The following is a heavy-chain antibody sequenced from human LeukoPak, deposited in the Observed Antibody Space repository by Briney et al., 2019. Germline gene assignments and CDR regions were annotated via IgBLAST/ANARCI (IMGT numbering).Heavy chain of an antibody. Sequence: GGSLRLSCAASGFTFSSYWMSWVRQAPGKGLEWVANIKQDGSEKYYVDSVKGRFTISRDNAKNSLYLQMNSLRAEDTAVYYCARSGIVVVIAINPGAFDIWGQGTMVTVSS. CDR1: GFTFSSYW. CDR3: ARSGIVVVIAINPGAFDI. D-gene: IGHD2-21*01. J-gene: IGHJ3*02. V-gene: IGHV3-7*01. CDR2: IKQDGSEK.